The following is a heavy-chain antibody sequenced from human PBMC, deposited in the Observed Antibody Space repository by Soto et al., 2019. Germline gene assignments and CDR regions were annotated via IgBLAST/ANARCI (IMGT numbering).Heavy chain of an antibody. J-gene: IGHJ6*02. CDR1: GYTFTGYY. CDR2: LNPNSGGT. D-gene: IGHD5-18*01. V-gene: IGHV1-2*04. CDR3: ARDGEYSYGKGYYYYGLEV. Sequence: ASVKVSCKASGYTFTGYYMHWVAQAPGQGLEWMGWLNPNSGGTNYAQKFQGWVTMTRDTSISTAYMELRSLRSDDTAVYYCARDGEYSYGKGYYYYGLEVWGQGTTVTVSS.